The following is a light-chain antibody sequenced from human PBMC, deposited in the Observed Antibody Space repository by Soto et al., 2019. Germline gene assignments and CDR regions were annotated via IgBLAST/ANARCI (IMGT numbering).Light chain of an antibody. V-gene: IGLV1-40*01. CDR1: SSNIGAGHD. CDR2: GSR. J-gene: IGLJ1*01. Sequence: QSVLTQPPSVSGAPGQRVTISCTGSSSNIGAGHDVHWYQQLPGSAPKLLIYGSRNRPSGVPDRFSGSRSGTSASLAITGLQAEDEDDYYCQSYDSSLSAHYVFGTGTKVTVL. CDR3: QSYDSSLSAHYV.